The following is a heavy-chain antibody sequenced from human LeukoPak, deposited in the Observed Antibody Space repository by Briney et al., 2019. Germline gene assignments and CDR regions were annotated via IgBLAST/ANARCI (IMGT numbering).Heavy chain of an antibody. CDR1: GGSISSSSYY. D-gene: IGHD1-26*01. CDR2: IYYSGST. Sequence: SETLSLTCTVSGGSISSSSYYWGWIRQPPGKGLEWIGSIYYSGSTYYNPSLKSRVTISVDTSKNQVSLKLSSVTAADTAVYYCARELLSGVGAKLFDYWGQGTLVTVSS. CDR3: ARELLSGVGAKLFDY. J-gene: IGHJ4*02. V-gene: IGHV4-39*07.